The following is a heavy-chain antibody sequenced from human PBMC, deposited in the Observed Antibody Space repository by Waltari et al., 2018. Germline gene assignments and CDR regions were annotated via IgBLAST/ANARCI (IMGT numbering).Heavy chain of an antibody. Sequence: VQLVQSGAELKKPGESLPIPCQTSGYSFSTFWIAWVRQMPGKGLEWMGIIYPGGSSATYSPAFEGQVSISADKSTTTAYLHWSSLKASDTAMYYCARHKFNTKWSPFDYWGQGALVTVSS. J-gene: IGHJ4*02. V-gene: IGHV5-51*01. CDR3: ARHKFNTKWSPFDY. D-gene: IGHD2-15*01. CDR1: GYSFSTFW. CDR2: IYPGGSSA.